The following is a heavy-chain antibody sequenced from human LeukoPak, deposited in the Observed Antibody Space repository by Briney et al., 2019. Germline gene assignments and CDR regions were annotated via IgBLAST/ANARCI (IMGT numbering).Heavy chain of an antibody. Sequence: SETLSLTCTVSGDSISSGDYYWSWIRQPAGKGLEWIGRISSSGSTNYNPSLKSRVTISVDTSKNQFSLKLSSVTAADTAVYYCARDNGSGDLYFDFWGQGALVTVSS. CDR2: ISSSGST. D-gene: IGHD1-14*01. J-gene: IGHJ4*02. CDR3: ARDNGSGDLYFDF. CDR1: GDSISSGDYY. V-gene: IGHV4-61*02.